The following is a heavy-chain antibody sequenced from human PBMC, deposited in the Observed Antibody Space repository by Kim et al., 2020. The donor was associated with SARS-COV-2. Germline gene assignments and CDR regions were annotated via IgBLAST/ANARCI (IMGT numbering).Heavy chain of an antibody. CDR2: IYGGVSST. CDR3: AKFRRLFRNVVGAGDAFDV. Sequence: GGSLRLSCAASGFTFSNYAMSWVRQAPGKGLEWVSIIYGGVSSTYYADSVKGRFTISRDNSKNTLYLQMNSLRAEDTAVYYCAKFRRLFRNVVGAGDAFDVWGQGTMVTVSS. D-gene: IGHD1-26*01. CDR1: GFTFSNYA. V-gene: IGHV3-23*03. J-gene: IGHJ3*01.